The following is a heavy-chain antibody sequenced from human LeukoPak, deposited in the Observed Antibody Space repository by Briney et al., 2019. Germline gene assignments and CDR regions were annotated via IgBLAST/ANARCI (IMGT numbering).Heavy chain of an antibody. D-gene: IGHD3-10*01. V-gene: IGHV4-59*01. CDR2: IYYSGST. J-gene: IGHJ6*03. Sequence: PSETLSLTCTVSGGSISSYYWSWIRQPPGKGLEWIGYIYYSGSTNYNTSLKSRVTISVDTSKNQFSLKQASVTAADTAVYYCARVEEGYGSGRRENYYYYYMDVWGKGTTVTISS. CDR1: GGSISSYY. CDR3: ARVEEGYGSGRRENYYYYYMDV.